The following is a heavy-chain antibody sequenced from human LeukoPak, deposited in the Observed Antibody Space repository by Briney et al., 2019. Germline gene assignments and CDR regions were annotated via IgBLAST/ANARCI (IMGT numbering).Heavy chain of an antibody. CDR1: GYIFNNFG. CDR3: ARDDIVVVPAAGYYYYGMDV. Sequence: ASVKVSCKASGYIFNNFGFSWVRQAPGQGLEWMGWISAYNGNTNYAQKLQGRVTMTTDTSTSTAYMELRSLRSDDTAVYYCARDDIVVVPAAGYYYYGMDVWGQGTTVTVSS. V-gene: IGHV1-18*01. CDR2: ISAYNGNT. J-gene: IGHJ6*02. D-gene: IGHD2-2*01.